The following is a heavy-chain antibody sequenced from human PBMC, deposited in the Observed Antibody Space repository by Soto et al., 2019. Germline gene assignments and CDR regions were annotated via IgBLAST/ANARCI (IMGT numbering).Heavy chain of an antibody. CDR3: AREPRDTFQFDY. J-gene: IGHJ4*02. D-gene: IGHD3-16*01. CDR1: GYTFTSYG. V-gene: IGHV1-18*01. Sequence: ASVKVSCKASGYTFTSYGISWVRQAPGQGLEWMGWISAYNGNTNYAQKFQGRVTMTTDTSTSTVYMELSSLRSEDTAIYYCAREPRDTFQFDYWGQGTLVTVSS. CDR2: ISAYNGNT.